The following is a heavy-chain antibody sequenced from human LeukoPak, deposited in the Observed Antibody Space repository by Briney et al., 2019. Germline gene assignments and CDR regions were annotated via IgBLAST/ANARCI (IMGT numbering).Heavy chain of an antibody. D-gene: IGHD6-13*01. CDR3: TRRLNVGPSSANAFDI. J-gene: IGHJ3*02. V-gene: IGHV3-73*01. Sequence: PGGSLRLSCAASGFTFSGSAMHWVRQASGKGLEWVGRIRSKANSYATAYAASVKGRFTISRDDSKNTAYLQMDSLKTEDTAVYYCTRRLNVGPSSANAFDIWGQGTMVTVSS. CDR2: IRSKANSYAT. CDR1: GFTFSGSA.